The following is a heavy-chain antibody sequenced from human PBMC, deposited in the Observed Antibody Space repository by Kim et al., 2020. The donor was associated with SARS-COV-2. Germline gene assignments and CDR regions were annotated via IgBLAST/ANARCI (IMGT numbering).Heavy chain of an antibody. V-gene: IGHV3-30*01. D-gene: IGHD5-12*01. Sequence: DAVKGRFTISRDNSKNTLYLQMNTLRAEDTAVYYCARDLNIVATTFGFDYWGQGTLVTVSS. CDR3: ARDLNIVATTFGFDY. J-gene: IGHJ4*02.